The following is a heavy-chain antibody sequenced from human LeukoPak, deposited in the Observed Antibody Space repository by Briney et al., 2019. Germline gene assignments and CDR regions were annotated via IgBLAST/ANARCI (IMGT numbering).Heavy chain of an antibody. D-gene: IGHD2-21*01. J-gene: IGHJ5*02. CDR1: GGPISSYY. CDR3: ARVVQPGWFDP. CDR2: IYYSGST. V-gene: IGHV4-59*01. Sequence: SETLSLTCTVSGGPISSYYWSWMRQPPGKGLEWIGYIYYSGSTNYNPSLKSRVTISVDTSKNQFSLKLSSVTAADTAVYYCARVVQPGWFDPWGQGTLVTVSS.